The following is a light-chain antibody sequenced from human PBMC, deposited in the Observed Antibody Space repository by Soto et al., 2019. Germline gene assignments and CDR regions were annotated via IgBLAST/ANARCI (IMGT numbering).Light chain of an antibody. CDR3: SSYTSSSTWV. CDR2: EVS. V-gene: IGLV2-14*01. CDR1: SSDAGGYNY. Sequence: QSALTQPASVSGSPGQSITISCTGGSSDAGGYNYVSWYQQYPGKAPKVIIYEVSYRPSGVSIRFSGSKSGNTASLTISGLQAEDEADYYCSSYTSSSTWVFGGGTELTVL. J-gene: IGLJ3*02.